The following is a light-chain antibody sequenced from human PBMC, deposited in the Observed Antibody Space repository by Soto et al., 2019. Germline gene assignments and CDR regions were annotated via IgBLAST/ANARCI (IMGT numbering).Light chain of an antibody. CDR1: SRDVGGYNY. CDR3: SSYTSSSTLGV. CDR2: DVS. V-gene: IGLV2-14*01. Sequence: QSVLTQPAPVSGSPGQSITLSCTGTSRDVGGYNYVSWYQQPPGKAPKLMIYDVSNRPSGVSNRFSGSKSGNTASLTISGLQAEDEADYYCSSYTSSSTLGVFGTGTKVTVL. J-gene: IGLJ1*01.